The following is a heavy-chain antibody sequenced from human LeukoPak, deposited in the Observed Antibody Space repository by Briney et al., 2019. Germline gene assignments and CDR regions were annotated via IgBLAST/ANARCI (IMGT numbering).Heavy chain of an antibody. D-gene: IGHD4-23*01. Sequence: GGSLRLSCAASGFTVSSNYMSWVRQAPGKGLEWVSVIYSGGSTYYADSVKGRFSISRDDSRNTVYLQMNSLTAEDTALYYCARDRGKDYFGDWGQGTQVTVS. CDR3: ARDRGKDYFGD. CDR2: IYSGGST. V-gene: IGHV3-53*01. J-gene: IGHJ4*02. CDR1: GFTVSSNY.